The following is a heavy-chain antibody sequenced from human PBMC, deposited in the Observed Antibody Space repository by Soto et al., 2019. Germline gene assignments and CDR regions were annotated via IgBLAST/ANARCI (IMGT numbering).Heavy chain of an antibody. D-gene: IGHD2-2*02. Sequence: QVQLQESGPGLVKPSQTLSLTCTVSGVSISSGGYYWSWIRQHPEKGLEWIGYIYSGGTTYFNPSLKSRVTISVDTSKNQFSLKLSSVTAADTAVYYCARAKFADCSSTSCYSGFDYWGQGTLVTVSS. J-gene: IGHJ4*02. CDR1: GVSISSGGYY. CDR3: ARAKFADCSSTSCYSGFDY. V-gene: IGHV4-31*03. CDR2: IYSGGTT.